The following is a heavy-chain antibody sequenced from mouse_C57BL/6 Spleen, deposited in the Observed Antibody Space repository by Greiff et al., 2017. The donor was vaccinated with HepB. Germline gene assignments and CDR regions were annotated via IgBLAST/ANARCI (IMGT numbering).Heavy chain of an antibody. J-gene: IGHJ2*01. CDR1: GYTFTSYW. V-gene: IGHV1-55*01. Sequence: VQLKQPGAELVKPGASVKMSCKASGYTFTSYWITWVKQRPGQGLEWIGDIYPGSGSTNYNEKFKSKATLTVDTSSSTAYMQLSSLTSEDSAVYYCARTASRRGYYFDYWGQGTTLTVSS. CDR3: ARTASRRGYYFDY. CDR2: IYPGSGST. D-gene: IGHD1-1*01.